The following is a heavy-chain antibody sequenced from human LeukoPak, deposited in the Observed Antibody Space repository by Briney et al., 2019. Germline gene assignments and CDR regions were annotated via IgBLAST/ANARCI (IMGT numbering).Heavy chain of an antibody. D-gene: IGHD1-26*01. Sequence: GGSLRLSCAASGFTFSSYAMHWVRQAPGKGLEWVAVISYDGSNKYYADSVKGRFTISRDNSKNTLYLQMNSLRTEDTAVYYCARGESDSGTYSPGDFWGQGTLVTVSS. CDR2: ISYDGSNK. CDR3: ARGESDSGTYSPGDF. J-gene: IGHJ4*02. CDR1: GFTFSSYA. V-gene: IGHV3-30*01.